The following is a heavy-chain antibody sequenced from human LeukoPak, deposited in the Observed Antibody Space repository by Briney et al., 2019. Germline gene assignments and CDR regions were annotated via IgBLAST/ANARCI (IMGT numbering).Heavy chain of an antibody. Sequence: PGGSLRLSCAASGFTFSDYYMSWIRQVPGKGLEWVSYISSSGNTIYDADSVKGRFTISRDNAKNSLYLQMNSLRAEDTAVYYCARVVVVAATSFYYFDYWGQGTLVTVSS. CDR1: GFTFSDYY. J-gene: IGHJ4*02. CDR2: ISSSGNTI. D-gene: IGHD2-15*01. V-gene: IGHV3-11*01. CDR3: ARVVVVAATSFYYFDY.